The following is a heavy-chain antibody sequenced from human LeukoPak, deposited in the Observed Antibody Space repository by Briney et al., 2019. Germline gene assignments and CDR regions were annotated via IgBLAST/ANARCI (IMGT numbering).Heavy chain of an antibody. CDR2: ISASGGDT. D-gene: IGHD3-10*01. V-gene: IGHV3-23*01. CDR3: AKQYGSGSYYNFSDY. J-gene: IGHJ4*02. CDR1: GFTFSSYA. Sequence: PGGSLRLSCAASGFTFSSYAMTWVRQAPGKGLEWVSSISASGGDTYYADSVKGRVTISRDNSKNTLYLQMNSLRAEDTAVYHCAKQYGSGSYYNFSDYWGQGTLVTVSS.